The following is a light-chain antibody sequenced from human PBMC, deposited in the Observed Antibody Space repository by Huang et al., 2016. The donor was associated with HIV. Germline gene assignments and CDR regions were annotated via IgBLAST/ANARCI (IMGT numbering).Light chain of an antibody. CDR2: GAS. J-gene: IGKJ5*01. Sequence: EIVLTQSPGTLSLSPGERVTLSCRASQSITSSPLAWYQQKPGQAPMLLIYGASSRATGLPDRFRGSGSGTDFTLTISRLEPEDFAVYYCQQYHTSSTFGQGTRLEIK. CDR3: QQYHTSST. V-gene: IGKV3-20*01. CDR1: QSITSSP.